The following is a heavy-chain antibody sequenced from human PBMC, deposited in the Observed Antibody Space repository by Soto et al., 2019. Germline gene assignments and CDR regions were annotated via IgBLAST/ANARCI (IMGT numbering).Heavy chain of an antibody. J-gene: IGHJ5*02. CDR1: GGSISTSSYY. CDR3: ARVSSPGHYNWFDP. V-gene: IGHV4-39*01. Sequence: SETLSLTCAVSGGSISTSSYYWGWIRQPPGKGLEWIGTIYYSGSPYYNPSLKSRITISVDTSKNQFSLRLSSVTATDTAVYYCARVSSPGHYNWFDPWGQGTLVTVSS. D-gene: IGHD6-13*01. CDR2: IYYSGSP.